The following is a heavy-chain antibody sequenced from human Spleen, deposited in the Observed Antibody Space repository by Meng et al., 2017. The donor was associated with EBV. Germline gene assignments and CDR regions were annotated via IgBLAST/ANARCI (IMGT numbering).Heavy chain of an antibody. CDR1: GFAFDDYS. Sequence: EWQLVESGGDLVPPGRSLRLSCVAFGFAFDDYSMHWVRQVPGKGLEWVSGISWNSANIDYADSVKGRFTISRDNAENSLYLHMNSLRPEDTAFYFCVKDLGAGTFHYWGPGTLVTVSS. J-gene: IGHJ4*02. D-gene: IGHD4/OR15-4a*01. CDR2: ISWNSANI. V-gene: IGHV3-9*01. CDR3: VKDLGAGTFHY.